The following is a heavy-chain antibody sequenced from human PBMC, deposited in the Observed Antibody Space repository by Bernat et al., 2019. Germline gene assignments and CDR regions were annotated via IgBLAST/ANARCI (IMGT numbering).Heavy chain of an antibody. J-gene: IGHJ3*02. CDR2: ISYEGSLQ. V-gene: IGHV3-30*03. Sequence: QVQLVESGGGVVQPGRSLRLSCAASGFTFTFSSYGMHWVRQAPGKGLEWVAVISYEGSLQYYADSVKGRFTISRDSSDNTLYLQMNSLSADDTALYYCARYNDVVAAFDIWGQGTMVTVSS. CDR1: GFTFTFSSYG. D-gene: IGHD2-15*01. CDR3: ARYNDVVAAFDI.